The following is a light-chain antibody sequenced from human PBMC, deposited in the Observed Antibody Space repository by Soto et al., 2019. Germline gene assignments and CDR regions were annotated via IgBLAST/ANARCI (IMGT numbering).Light chain of an antibody. CDR1: HSDFGGYNY. Sequence: QSALTQPPSASGSPGQSVTISCTGAHSDFGGYNYVSWYQQHPGKAPKLMIFEVNKRPSGVPDRFSGSKFGNTASLTVSGLQAEDEADYYCISYAGSNNVVFGGGTKLTVL. CDR2: EVN. J-gene: IGLJ2*01. V-gene: IGLV2-8*01. CDR3: ISYAGSNNVV.